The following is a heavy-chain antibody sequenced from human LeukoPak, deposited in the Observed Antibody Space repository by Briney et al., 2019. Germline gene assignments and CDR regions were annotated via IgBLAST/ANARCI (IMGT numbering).Heavy chain of an antibody. J-gene: IGHJ4*02. CDR3: ARQTYDYVWGSYGYIDY. CDR2: IYYSGTT. CDR1: GGSISNNY. V-gene: IGHV4-59*08. D-gene: IGHD3-16*02. Sequence: SETLSLTCTVSGGSISNNYWSWIRQPPGERLEWIGYIYYSGTTYYNPSLKSRVTMSVDTSSNQFSLKLTSVTAADTAVYYCARQTYDYVWGSYGYIDYWGQGTLVTVSS.